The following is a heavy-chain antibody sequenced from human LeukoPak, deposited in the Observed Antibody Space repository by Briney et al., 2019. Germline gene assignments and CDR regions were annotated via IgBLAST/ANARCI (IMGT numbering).Heavy chain of an antibody. CDR3: ARNQQLGGHSYYYYGMDV. CDR2: ISGSGGST. J-gene: IGHJ6*02. CDR1: GFTFSNYA. V-gene: IGHV3-23*01. Sequence: GGSLRVSCAASGFTFSNYAMNWVRQAPGKGLEWVSAISGSGGSTYYADSVMGRFTISRDNSKNTLYLQMNSLRADDTAIYYCARNQQLGGHSYYYYGMDVWGQGTTVTVSS. D-gene: IGHD3-16*01.